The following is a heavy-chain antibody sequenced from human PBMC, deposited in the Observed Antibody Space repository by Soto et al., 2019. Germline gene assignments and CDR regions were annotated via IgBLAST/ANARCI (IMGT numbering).Heavy chain of an antibody. D-gene: IGHD3-10*01. J-gene: IGHJ3*02. Sequence: QVQLEQSGAEVKKPGSSVKVSCKASGGTLSDHGVAWLRQAPGQGLEWMGGTIPVFNTAKYAQKFQGRVTGTADKFTNIAYMELSSPRSEDTAFYFCARGVYGSGNYYTGPSAFDIWGQGTMVIVSS. CDR1: GGTLSDHG. CDR2: TIPVFNTA. V-gene: IGHV1-69*06. CDR3: ARGVYGSGNYYTGPSAFDI.